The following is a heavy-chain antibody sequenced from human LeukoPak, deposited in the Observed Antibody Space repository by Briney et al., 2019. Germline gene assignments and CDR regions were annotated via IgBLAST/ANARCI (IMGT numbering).Heavy chain of an antibody. CDR1: GGSISSSSYY. J-gene: IGHJ5*02. CDR3: ARGGSGWYGQLDWFDP. D-gene: IGHD6-13*01. Sequence: SETLSLTCTVSGGSISSSSYYWGWIRQPPGKGLEWIGEINHSGSTNYNPSLKSRVTISVDTSKNQFSLKLSSVTAADTAVYYCARGGSGWYGQLDWFDPWGQGTLVTVSS. CDR2: INHSGST. V-gene: IGHV4-39*07.